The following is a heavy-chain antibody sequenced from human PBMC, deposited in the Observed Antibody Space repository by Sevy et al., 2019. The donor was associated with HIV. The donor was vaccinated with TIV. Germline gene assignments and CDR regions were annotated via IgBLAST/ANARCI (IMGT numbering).Heavy chain of an antibody. Sequence: GGSLRLSCAASGFTFSSYGMHWVRQAPGKGLEWVALIWYDGSSKYYADSVKGRFTLSRDNSKNTLYLQMNSLRAEETAVYYCARGANYYYSGGSQPNFDYWGQGTLVTVSS. CDR2: IWYDGSSK. V-gene: IGHV3-33*01. CDR1: GFTFSSYG. CDR3: ARGANYYYSGGSQPNFDY. J-gene: IGHJ4*02. D-gene: IGHD3-22*01.